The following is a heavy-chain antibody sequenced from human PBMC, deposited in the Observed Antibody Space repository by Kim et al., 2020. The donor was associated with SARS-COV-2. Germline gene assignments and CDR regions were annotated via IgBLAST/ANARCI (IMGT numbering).Heavy chain of an antibody. CDR3: ARDGRVGGYSYGPFDY. D-gene: IGHD5-18*01. CDR2: IIPIFGTA. J-gene: IGHJ4*02. CDR1: GGTFSSYA. Sequence: SVKVSCKASGGTFSSYAISWVRQAPGQGLEWMGGIIPIFGTANYAQKFQGRVTITADESTSTAYMELSSLRSEDTAVYYCARDGRVGGYSYGPFDYWGQGTLVTVSS. V-gene: IGHV1-69*13.